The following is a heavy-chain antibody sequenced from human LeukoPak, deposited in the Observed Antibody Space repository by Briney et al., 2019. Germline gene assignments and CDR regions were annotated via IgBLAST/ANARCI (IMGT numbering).Heavy chain of an antibody. J-gene: IGHJ4*02. D-gene: IGHD3-10*01. CDR1: GFTFSSYG. CDR3: AKKEVYYYGSGSDYFDY. Sequence: GGSLRLSCAASGFTFSSYGMHWVRQAPGKGLEWVSAISGSGGSTYYADSVKGRFTISRDNSRNTLYLQMNSLRAEDTAVYYCAKKEVYYYGSGSDYFDYWGQGTLVTVSS. V-gene: IGHV3-23*01. CDR2: ISGSGGST.